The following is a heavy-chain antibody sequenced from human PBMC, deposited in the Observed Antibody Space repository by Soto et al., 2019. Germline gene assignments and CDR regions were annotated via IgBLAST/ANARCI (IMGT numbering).Heavy chain of an antibody. D-gene: IGHD4-17*01. CDR1: GYTFTSYY. Sequence: QVQLVQSGAEVKKPGASVKVSCKASGYTFTSYYMHWVRQAPGQGLEWMGIINPSGGSTSYAQKFQGRVTRTRDESTSTVYMELSSLRSEDTAVDYCARGKPRDTVGLGGMDVWGQGTTVTGSS. CDR3: ARGKPRDTVGLGGMDV. V-gene: IGHV1-46*03. CDR2: INPSGGST. J-gene: IGHJ6*02.